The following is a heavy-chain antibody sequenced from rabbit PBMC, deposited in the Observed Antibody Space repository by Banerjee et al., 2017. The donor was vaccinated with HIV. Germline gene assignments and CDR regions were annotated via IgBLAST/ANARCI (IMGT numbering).Heavy chain of an antibody. CDR2: IYGDSSGTT. D-gene: IGHD4-1*01. V-gene: IGHV1S40*01. J-gene: IGHJ4*01. CDR3: ARDLAGVIGWNFSL. Sequence: QSLEESGGDLVKPEGSLTLTCTASGFTISSSYWMCWVRQAPGKGLEWIACIYGDSSGTTYYASWAKGRFTISKTSSTTVTLQMTSLTAADTATYFCARDLAGVIGWNFSLWGQGTLVTVS. CDR1: GFTISSSYW.